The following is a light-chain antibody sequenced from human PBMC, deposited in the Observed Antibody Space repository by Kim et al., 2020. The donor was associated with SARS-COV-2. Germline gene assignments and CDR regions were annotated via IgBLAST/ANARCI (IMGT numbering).Light chain of an antibody. Sequence: LAPGERATLACRASQSVDNNNVAWYQQKPGQAPGLLIYGASNRATGIPDRFSGSGSGTDFTLTISRLEPEDFAVYYCHQYGTVPYTFGQGTKLEI. CDR1: QSVDNNN. CDR2: GAS. CDR3: HQYGTVPYT. V-gene: IGKV3-20*01. J-gene: IGKJ2*01.